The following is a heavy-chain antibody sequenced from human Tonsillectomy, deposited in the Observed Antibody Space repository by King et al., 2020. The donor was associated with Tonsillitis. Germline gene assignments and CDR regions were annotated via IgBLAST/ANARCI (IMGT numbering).Heavy chain of an antibody. V-gene: IGHV4-34*01. J-gene: IGHJ6*02. CDR3: ARVDTATVYGMDV. D-gene: IGHD5-18*01. CDR2: INHSGST. Sequence: VQLQQWGAGLLKPSETLSLTCAVYGGSFSGYYWSWIRQPPGKGLEWIGEINHSGSTNYNPSLKSRVTISVDTSKNHFSLRLSSVTAADTAVYYCARVDTATVYGMDVWGQGPTVTVSS. CDR1: GGSFSGYY.